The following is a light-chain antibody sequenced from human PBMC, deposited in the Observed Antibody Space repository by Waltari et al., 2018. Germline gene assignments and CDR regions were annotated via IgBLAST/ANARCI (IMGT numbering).Light chain of an antibody. CDR3: QKYNNVPQP. CDR2: AAS. V-gene: IGKV1-27*01. J-gene: IGKJ4*01. CDR1: QDINIH. Sequence: DIQVTQSPSSLSADVGDRVTITCRASQDINIHLAWYQQKPGRVPKLLIYAASTFQSGVPSRFSGSGSGTDFTLTISSLQPEDFATYYCQKYNNVPQPFGGGTKVEI.